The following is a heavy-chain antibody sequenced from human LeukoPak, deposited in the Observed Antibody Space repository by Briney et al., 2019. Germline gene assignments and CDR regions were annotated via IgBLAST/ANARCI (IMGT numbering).Heavy chain of an antibody. D-gene: IGHD3-22*01. CDR1: GGSISSGSYY. Sequence: PSQTLSLACTVSGGSISSGSYYWSWIRQPAGKGLEWIGRIYTSGSTNYNPSLKSRVTISVDTSKNQFSLKLSSVTAADTAVYYCARVNYYDSSGYYLDGYYYYYMDVWGKGTTVTVSS. J-gene: IGHJ6*03. V-gene: IGHV4-61*02. CDR2: IYTSGST. CDR3: ARVNYYDSSGYYLDGYYYYYMDV.